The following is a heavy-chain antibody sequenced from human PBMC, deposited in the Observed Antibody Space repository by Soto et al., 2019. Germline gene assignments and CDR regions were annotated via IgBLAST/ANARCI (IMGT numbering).Heavy chain of an antibody. CDR1: GFTFSSYG. CDR3: ANPGRDGSFYGMDV. Sequence: QVQLVESGGGVVQPGRSLRLSCAASGFTFSSYGMHWVRQAPGKGLEWVAVISYDGSNKYYADSVKGRFTISRDNSKNTLYLQMNSLRAEDTAVYYCANPGRDGSFYGMDVWGQGTTVTVSS. CDR2: ISYDGSNK. J-gene: IGHJ6*02. V-gene: IGHV3-30*18. D-gene: IGHD2-15*01.